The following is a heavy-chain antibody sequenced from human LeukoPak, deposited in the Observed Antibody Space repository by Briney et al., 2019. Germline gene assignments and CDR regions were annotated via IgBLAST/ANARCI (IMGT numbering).Heavy chain of an antibody. CDR3: ARGAGADYEGSNWFDP. CDR2: INHSGST. J-gene: IGHJ5*02. D-gene: IGHD4-17*01. CDR1: GGSFSGYY. V-gene: IGHV4-34*01. Sequence: SETLSLTCAVYGGSFSGYYWSWLRQPPGKGLEWIGEINHSGSTNYNPSLKSRVTISVDTSKNQFSLKLSSVTAADTAVYYCARGAGADYEGSNWFDPWGQGTLVTVSS.